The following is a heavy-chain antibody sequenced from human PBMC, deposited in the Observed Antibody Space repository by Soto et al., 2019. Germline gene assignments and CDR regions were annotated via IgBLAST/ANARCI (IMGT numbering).Heavy chain of an antibody. D-gene: IGHD2-2*01. CDR2: IYYSGST. J-gene: IGHJ6*02. V-gene: IGHV4-39*02. CDR1: GGSISSGDYY. CDR3: ARDCISTSCYQGYYGMDV. Sequence: PSETLSLTCTVSGGSISSGDYYWGWIRQPPGKGLEWIGSIYYSGSTYYNPSLKSRVTISVDTSKNQFSLKLSSVTAADTAVYYCARDCISTSCYQGYYGMDVWGQGTTVTVSS.